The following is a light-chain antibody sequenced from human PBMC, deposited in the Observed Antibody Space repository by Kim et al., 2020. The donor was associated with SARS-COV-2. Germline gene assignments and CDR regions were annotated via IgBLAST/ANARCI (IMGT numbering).Light chain of an antibody. J-gene: IGKJ2*01. Sequence: SLSPGESATLSCRASQSVSSYLSWYQQKPGQAPRLLIYDASNRATGIPARFSGSGSGTDFTLTISSLEPEDFAVYYCQQRSNWPPTFGQGTKLEI. CDR1: QSVSSY. CDR3: QQRSNWPPT. CDR2: DAS. V-gene: IGKV3-11*01.